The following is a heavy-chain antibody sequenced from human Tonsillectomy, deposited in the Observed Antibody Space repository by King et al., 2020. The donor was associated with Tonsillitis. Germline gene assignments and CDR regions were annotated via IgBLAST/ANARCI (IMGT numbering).Heavy chain of an antibody. D-gene: IGHD6-13*01. V-gene: IGHV3-48*03. CDR1: GFTFSSYE. J-gene: IGHJ6*03. Sequence: VQLVESGGGLVQPGGSLRLSCAASGFTFSSYEMNWVRQAPGKGLEWVSYISSSGSTIYYADSVKGRFTISSDNAKNSLYLQMNSLRAEDTAVYYCARDPYSSIDYYYYYYYMDVWGKGTTVTVSS. CDR2: ISSSGSTI. CDR3: ARDPYSSIDYYYYYYYMDV.